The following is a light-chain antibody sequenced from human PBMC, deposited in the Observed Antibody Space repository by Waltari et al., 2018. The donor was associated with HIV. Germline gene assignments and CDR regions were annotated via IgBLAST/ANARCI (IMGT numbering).Light chain of an antibody. J-gene: IGKJ1*01. CDR2: AAS. CDR3: QQSYSTHWT. CDR1: QSISSY. Sequence: DLQMTQSPSSLSASVGDRVTITCRASQSISSYLNWYQQKPGKAPKFLIYAASSLQSGVPLRFSGSGSGTDFTLTISSLQPEDFATYYCQQSYSTHWTFGQGTKVEIK. V-gene: IGKV1-39*01.